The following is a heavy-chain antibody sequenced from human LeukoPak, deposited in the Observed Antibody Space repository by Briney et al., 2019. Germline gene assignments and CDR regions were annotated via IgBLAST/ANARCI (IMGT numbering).Heavy chain of an antibody. Sequence: PSETLSLTCTVSGGSISSSTYCWGWIRQPPGKGLEWIGNIYYSGSTYYNASLKRRVTISVDTSKNQFSLKLSSVTAADTAVYYCATLFRTDAFDIWGQGTMVTVSS. CDR3: ATLFRTDAFDI. CDR2: IYYSGST. CDR1: GGSISSSTYC. V-gene: IGHV4-39*01. J-gene: IGHJ3*02.